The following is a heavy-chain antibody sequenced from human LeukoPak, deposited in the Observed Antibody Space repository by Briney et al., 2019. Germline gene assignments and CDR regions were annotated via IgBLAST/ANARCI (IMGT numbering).Heavy chain of an antibody. V-gene: IGHV3-23*01. Sequence: GGSLRLSSDRYRVRVNGFVMRWVRQTPGGVLEWIAFTGGSGDNTHYADSDKGGFAISGDNSENRLFLQMNSLRHDDSGLYYCTKDPMAGFSSGWYFAYWGQGTLVTVSS. CDR1: RVRVNGFV. D-gene: IGHD6-19*01. CDR2: TGGSGDNT. J-gene: IGHJ4*02. CDR3: TKDPMAGFSSGWYFAY.